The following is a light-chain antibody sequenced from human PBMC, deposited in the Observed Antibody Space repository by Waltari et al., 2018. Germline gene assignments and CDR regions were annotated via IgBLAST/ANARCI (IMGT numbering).Light chain of an antibody. CDR1: KLGDKY. V-gene: IGLV3-1*01. J-gene: IGLJ2*01. Sequence: SYELTQPPSVSVPPGQTASITSSGDKLGDKYACWYQQKPGQSPILVIYQENKSPSGIPERFSGSNSGSTATLTISGTQTMDEADYYCQAWDSNAAVFGGGTKLTVL. CDR2: QEN. CDR3: QAWDSNAAV.